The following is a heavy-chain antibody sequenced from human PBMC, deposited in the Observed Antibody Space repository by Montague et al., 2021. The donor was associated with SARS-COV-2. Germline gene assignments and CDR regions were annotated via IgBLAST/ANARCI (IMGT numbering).Heavy chain of an antibody. D-gene: IGHD6-13*01. CDR2: IYSGGST. CDR3: AREIAAAAYGWNWFDP. Sequence: SLRLSCAASGFTVSSNYMSWVRQAPGKGLEWVSVIYSGGSTYCAXSVXGRFTISRHNSKNTLYLQMYSLRAEDTAVYYCAREIAAAAYGWNWFDPWGQGTLVTVSS. CDR1: GFTVSSNY. V-gene: IGHV3-53*04. J-gene: IGHJ5*02.